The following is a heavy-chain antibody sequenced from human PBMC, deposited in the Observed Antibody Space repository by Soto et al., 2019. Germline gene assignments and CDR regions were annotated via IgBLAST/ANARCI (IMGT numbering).Heavy chain of an antibody. CDR2: ISGSGTTT. CDR3: TRVLYGTS. Sequence: GGSLRLSCAGYGFTFSSYEMNWVRQAPGKGLEWVSFISGSGTTTYYADSVRGRFTISRDNTKNSLYLQMNSLSAEDTGVYYCTRVLYGTSWGQGTLVAVSS. D-gene: IGHD2-2*02. CDR1: GFTFSSYE. V-gene: IGHV3-48*03. J-gene: IGHJ5*02.